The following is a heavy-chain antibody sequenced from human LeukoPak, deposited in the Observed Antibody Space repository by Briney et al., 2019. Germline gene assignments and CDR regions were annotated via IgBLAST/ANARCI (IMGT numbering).Heavy chain of an antibody. Sequence: PGGSLRLSCAASGFTFSDYYMSWIRQAPGKGLEWVSAISGSGGSTYYADSVKGRFTISRDNSKNTLYLQMNSLRAEDTAVYYCAKSKPYYYYGMDVWGQGTTVTVSS. CDR2: ISGSGGST. J-gene: IGHJ6*02. V-gene: IGHV3-23*01. CDR3: AKSKPYYYYGMDV. CDR1: GFTFSDYY.